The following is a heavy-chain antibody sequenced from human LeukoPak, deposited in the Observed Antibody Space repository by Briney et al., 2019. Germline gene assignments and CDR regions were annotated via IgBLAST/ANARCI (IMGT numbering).Heavy chain of an antibody. CDR3: ARRRYYDSSGYYYAFDY. J-gene: IGHJ4*02. CDR2: INPNSGGT. V-gene: IGHV1-2*02. D-gene: IGHD3-22*01. CDR1: GYIFTGYY. Sequence: ASATVSCKASGYIFTGYYMHWVRQAPGQGLEWMGWINPNSGGTNYAQKFQGRVTMTRDTSISTAYMELSRLRSDDTAVYYCARRRYYDSSGYYYAFDYWGQGTLVTVSS.